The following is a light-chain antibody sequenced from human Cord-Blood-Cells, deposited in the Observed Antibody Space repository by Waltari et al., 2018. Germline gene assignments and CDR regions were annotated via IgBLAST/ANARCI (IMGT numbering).Light chain of an antibody. CDR1: SSDVVGYTY. V-gene: IGLV2-11*01. CDR2: DVS. J-gene: IGLJ1*01. Sequence: QPALTQPRSVSGSPVQSVTISCTGTSSDVVGYTYVSWYQQHPGKAPKLMIYDVSKRPSGVPDRFSGSKSGNTASLTISGLQAEDEADYYCCSYAGSYVFGTGTKVTVL. CDR3: CSYAGSYV.